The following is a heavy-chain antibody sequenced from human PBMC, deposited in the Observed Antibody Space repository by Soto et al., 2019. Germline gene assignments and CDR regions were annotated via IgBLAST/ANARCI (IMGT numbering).Heavy chain of an antibody. J-gene: IGHJ5*02. V-gene: IGHV4-4*07. D-gene: IGHD4-17*01. CDR1: GGSMSKFY. CDR3: VRDGSKTLRDCFVP. CDR2: VYATGTS. Sequence: SETLSLTCSVSGGSMSKFYWSWIRKTAGKGLEWMGRVYATGTSDYNPSLRSRIAMSVDISKKTFSLRLRSVTAADTGVYYCVRDGSKTLRDCFVPWGQGILVTVSS.